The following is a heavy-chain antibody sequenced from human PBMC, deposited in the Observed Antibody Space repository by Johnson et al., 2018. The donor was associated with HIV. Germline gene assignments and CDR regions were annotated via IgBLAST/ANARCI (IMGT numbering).Heavy chain of an antibody. V-gene: IGHV3-11*04. J-gene: IGHJ3*02. CDR3: AKFEGFITVNRVVGDAFDI. D-gene: IGHD3-10*01. Sequence: QVQLVESGGGLVKPGGSLRLSCVASGFSFGDCYMSWIRQAPGKGLEWISDINTSGTTVHYSDSVKGRFAISRDNAKNSLYLQMSSLRAEETAVYFCAKFEGFITVNRVVGDAFDIWGQGTMVSVSS. CDR2: INTSGTTV. CDR1: GFSFGDCY.